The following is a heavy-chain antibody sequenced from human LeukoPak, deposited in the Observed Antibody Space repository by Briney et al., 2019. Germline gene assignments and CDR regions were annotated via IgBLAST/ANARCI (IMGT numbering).Heavy chain of an antibody. Sequence: GRSLRLSCAASGFTFSSYGVHWVRQAPGKGLEWVAVISYDGSNKYYADSVKGRFTISRDNSKNTLYLQMNSLRAEDTAVYYCARSGIQVSGIDEFDYWGQGTLVTVSS. CDR1: GFTFSSYG. CDR3: ARSGIQVSGIDEFDY. J-gene: IGHJ4*02. V-gene: IGHV3-30*03. CDR2: ISYDGSNK. D-gene: IGHD6-19*01.